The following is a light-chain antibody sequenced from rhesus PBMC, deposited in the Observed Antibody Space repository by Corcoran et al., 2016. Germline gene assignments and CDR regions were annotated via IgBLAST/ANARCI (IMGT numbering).Light chain of an antibody. J-gene: IGKJ2*01. V-gene: IGKV1S14*01. CDR1: QGISNY. CDR2: SAS. Sequence: DIQMTQSPSSLSASVGDTVTITCRASQGISNYLAWYQQKPGKAPKPLISSASNLESGVPSRFSGSGSGTEFTLTISSLQPEECAIYYGQQHNSYPYSFGQGTKVEIK. CDR3: QQHNSYPYS.